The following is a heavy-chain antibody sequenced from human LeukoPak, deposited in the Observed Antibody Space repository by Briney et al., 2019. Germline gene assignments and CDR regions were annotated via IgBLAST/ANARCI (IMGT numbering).Heavy chain of an antibody. J-gene: IGHJ4*02. Sequence: GGSLRLSCKGSGYTFTSYWIGWVRQMPGKGLEWMGIIYPGDSDTRYSPSFQGQVTISADKSINTAYLQWSTLKASDTGMYYCVRGYYYDSSGYPDYWGQGTLVTVSS. D-gene: IGHD3-22*01. CDR2: IYPGDSDT. CDR3: VRGYYYDSSGYPDY. CDR1: GYTFTSYW. V-gene: IGHV5-51*01.